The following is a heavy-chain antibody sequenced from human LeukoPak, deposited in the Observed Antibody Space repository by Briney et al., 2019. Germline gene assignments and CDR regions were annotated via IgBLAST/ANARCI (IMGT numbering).Heavy chain of an antibody. V-gene: IGHV4-38-2*01. J-gene: IGHJ5*02. CDR2: IYHSGST. CDR1: GYSISSGYY. D-gene: IGHD1-26*01. Sequence: SETLSLTCAVSGYSISSGYYWGWIRQPPGKGLEWIGSIYHSGSTYYNPSLKSRVTISVDTSKNQFSLKLSSVTAADTAVYYCARLELGATSLVWFDPWGQGTLVTASS. CDR3: ARLELGATSLVWFDP.